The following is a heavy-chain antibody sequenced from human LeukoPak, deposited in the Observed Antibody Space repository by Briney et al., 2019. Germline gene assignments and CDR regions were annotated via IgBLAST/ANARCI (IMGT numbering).Heavy chain of an antibody. CDR3: AADPGYDSSGYQFDY. V-gene: IGHV1-58*02. CDR2: IVVGSGNT. Sequence: SVKVSCKASGFTFTSSAMQWVRQARGQRLEWIGWIVVGSGNTNYAQMFQERVTITRDMSTSTAYMELSSLRSEDTAVYYCAADPGYDSSGYQFDYWGQGTLVTVSS. J-gene: IGHJ4*02. CDR1: GFTFTSSA. D-gene: IGHD3-22*01.